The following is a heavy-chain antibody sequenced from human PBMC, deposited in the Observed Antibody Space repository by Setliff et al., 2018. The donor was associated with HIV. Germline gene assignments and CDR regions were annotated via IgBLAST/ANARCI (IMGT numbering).Heavy chain of an antibody. CDR3: ARDLYSSGWYGLYYSGMDV. V-gene: IGHV4-39*07. Sequence: PSETLSLTCTVSGGSISSSSYYWGWIRQPPGKGLEWIGSIYYSGSTYYNPSLKSRVTISVDTSKNQFSLKLSSVTAADTAVYYCARDLYSSGWYGLYYSGMDVWGQGTTVTVSS. J-gene: IGHJ6*02. D-gene: IGHD6-19*01. CDR1: GGSISSSSYY. CDR2: IYYSGST.